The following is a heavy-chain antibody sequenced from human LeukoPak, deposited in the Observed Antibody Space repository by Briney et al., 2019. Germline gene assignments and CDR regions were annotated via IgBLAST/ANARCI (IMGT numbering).Heavy chain of an antibody. CDR1: GFTFSSYW. CDR2: IKQDGSEK. Sequence: GGSLRLSYAASGFTFSSYWMSWVRQAPGKGLEWVANIKQDGSEKYYVDSVKGRFTISRDNAKNSLYLQMNSLRAEDTAVYYCASYGSGSYYIPLYYYYYGMDVWGQGTTVTVSS. V-gene: IGHV3-7*01. CDR3: ASYGSGSYYIPLYYYYYGMDV. J-gene: IGHJ6*02. D-gene: IGHD3-10*01.